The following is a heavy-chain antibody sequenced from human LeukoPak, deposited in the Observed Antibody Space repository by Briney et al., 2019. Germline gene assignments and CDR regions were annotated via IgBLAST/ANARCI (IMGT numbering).Heavy chain of an antibody. CDR1: GYTFTSYD. V-gene: IGHV1-8*03. D-gene: IGHD3-22*01. CDR2: MSPKSANT. J-gene: IGHJ3*02. Sequence: ASVKVSCKASGYTFTSYDTNWVRHASGQGLEWMGWMSPKSANTGYAQKFQGRVTITRDTSISTAYMELSSLTSEDTAVYYCARGVHKFYYDSSDYQPYAFDIWGQGTMVTISS. CDR3: ARGVHKFYYDSSDYQPYAFDI.